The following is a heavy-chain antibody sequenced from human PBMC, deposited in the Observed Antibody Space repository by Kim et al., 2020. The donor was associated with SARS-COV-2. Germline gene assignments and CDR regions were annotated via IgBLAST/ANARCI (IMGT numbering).Heavy chain of an antibody. V-gene: IGHV4-59*01. CDR2: IYYSGST. CDR3: AREDDYGVFDY. CDR1: GGSISSYY. J-gene: IGHJ4*02. D-gene: IGHD4-17*01. Sequence: SETLSFTCTVSGGSISSYYWSWIRQPPGKGLEWIGYIYYSGSTNYNPSLKSRVTISVDTSKNQFSLKLSSVTAADTAVYYCAREDDYGVFDYWGQGTLVT.